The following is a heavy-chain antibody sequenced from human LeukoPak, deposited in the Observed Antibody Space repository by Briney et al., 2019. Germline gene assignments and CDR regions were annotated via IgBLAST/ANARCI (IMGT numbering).Heavy chain of an antibody. CDR2: ISGSGGST. V-gene: IGHV3-23*01. CDR1: GFTFSSYG. D-gene: IGHD2-2*01. CDR3: AKDALSGYCSSTSCYLIPYYYYYYMDV. J-gene: IGHJ6*03. Sequence: PGGTLRLSCAASGFTFSSYGMSWVRQAPGKGLEWVSAISGSGGSTYYADSVKGRFTISRDNSKNTLYLQMNSLRAEDTAVYYCAKDALSGYCSSTSCYLIPYYYYYYMDVWGKGTTVTISS.